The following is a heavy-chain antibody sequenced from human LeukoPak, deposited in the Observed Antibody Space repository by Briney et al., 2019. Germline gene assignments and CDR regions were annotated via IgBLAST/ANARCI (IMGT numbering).Heavy chain of an antibody. CDR3: ARGFSSSWYTETFDY. CDR1: GYTFTSYY. J-gene: IGHJ4*02. Sequence: ASVKVSCKASGYTFTSYYMHWVRQAPGQGLEWMGIINPSGGSTSYAQKFQGSVTMTRDTSTSTVYMELSSLRSEDTAVYYCARGFSSSWYTETFDYWGQGTLVTVSS. CDR2: INPSGGST. D-gene: IGHD6-13*01. V-gene: IGHV1-46*01.